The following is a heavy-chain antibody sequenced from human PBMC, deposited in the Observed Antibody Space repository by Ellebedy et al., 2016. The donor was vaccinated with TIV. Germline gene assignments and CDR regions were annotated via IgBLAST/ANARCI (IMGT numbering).Heavy chain of an antibody. D-gene: IGHD2-15*01. CDR1: GFTFTTYA. V-gene: IGHV3-23*01. CDR2: ISGSGGST. CDR3: ANGGGYCSGGSCYSYFDY. J-gene: IGHJ4*02. Sequence: GGSLRLSCAASGFTFTTYAMSWVRQAPGKGLEWVSAISGSGGSTYYADSVKGRFTISRDNSKNTLYLQMNSLRAEDTAVYYCANGGGYCSGGSCYSYFDYWGQGTLVTVSS.